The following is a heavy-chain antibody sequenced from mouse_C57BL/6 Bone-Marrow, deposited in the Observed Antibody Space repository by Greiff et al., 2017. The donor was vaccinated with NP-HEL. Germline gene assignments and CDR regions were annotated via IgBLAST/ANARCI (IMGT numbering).Heavy chain of an antibody. CDR3: VRHSGRRAMDY. CDR1: GFSFNTYA. CDR2: IRSKSNNYAT. Sequence: EVQVVESGGGLVQPKGSLKLSCAASGFSFNTYAMNGVRQAPGKGLEWVARIRSKSNNYATYYADSVKDRFTISRDDSESMLYLQMNNLKTEDTAMYYCVRHSGRRAMDYWGQGTSVTVSS. V-gene: IGHV10-1*01. J-gene: IGHJ4*01. D-gene: IGHD1-1*01.